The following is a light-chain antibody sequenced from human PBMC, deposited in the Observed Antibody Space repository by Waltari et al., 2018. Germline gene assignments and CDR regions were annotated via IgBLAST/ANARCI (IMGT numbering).Light chain of an antibody. V-gene: IGKV3-20*01. CDR2: GAS. Sequence: EIVLTQSPGTLSFSPGERATLSCRASQSVSSSYLAWYQQKPGQAPRLLIYGASSRATGIPDRFSGSGSGTDFTLTISRLEPEDFAVYYCQQYGSSPWTFGQGTKEEIK. J-gene: IGKJ1*01. CDR1: QSVSSSY. CDR3: QQYGSSPWT.